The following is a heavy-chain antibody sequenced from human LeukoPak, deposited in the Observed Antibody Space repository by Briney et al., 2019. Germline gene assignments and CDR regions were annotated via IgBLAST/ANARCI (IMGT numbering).Heavy chain of an antibody. CDR1: GGSISSGDHY. CDR2: IYYSGGT. V-gene: IGHV4-30-4*01. CDR3: ARGFDGGSPFDY. J-gene: IGHJ4*02. Sequence: SETLSLTCTVSGGSISSGDHYWSWIRQPPGKGLGWIGYIYYSGGTYYNPSLKSRVTISVDTSKNQFSLKLSSVTAADTAVYYCARGFDGGSPFDYWGQGTLVTVSS. D-gene: IGHD3-16*01.